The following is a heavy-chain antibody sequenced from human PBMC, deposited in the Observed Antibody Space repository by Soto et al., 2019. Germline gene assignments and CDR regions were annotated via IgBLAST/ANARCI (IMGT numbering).Heavy chain of an antibody. CDR3: VRDGTKTLRDWFDP. J-gene: IGHJ5*02. Sequence: SETLSLTCTVSGASISGFYWSWIRKSAGKGLEWIGRIYATGTTDYNPALKSRVMMSVDTSKKQFSLKLRSVTAADTAVYYCVRDGTKTLRDWFDPWGQGISVTVSS. V-gene: IGHV4-4*07. CDR1: GASISGFY. CDR2: IYATGTT. D-gene: IGHD1-1*01.